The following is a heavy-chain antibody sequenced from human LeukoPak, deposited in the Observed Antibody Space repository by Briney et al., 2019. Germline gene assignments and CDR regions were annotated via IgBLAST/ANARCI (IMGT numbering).Heavy chain of an antibody. CDR3: ARAGYSSSEGDYYYYYMDV. Sequence: PSETLSLTCAVYGGSFSGYYWSWIRQPPGKGLEWIGEINHSGSTNYNPSLKSRVTISVDRSKNQFSLKLSSVTAADMAVYYCARAGYSSSEGDYYYYYMDVWGKGTTVTVSS. D-gene: IGHD6-6*01. J-gene: IGHJ6*03. V-gene: IGHV4-34*01. CDR2: INHSGST. CDR1: GGSFSGYY.